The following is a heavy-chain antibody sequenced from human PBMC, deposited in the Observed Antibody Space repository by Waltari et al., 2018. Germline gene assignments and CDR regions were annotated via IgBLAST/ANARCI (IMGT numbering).Heavy chain of an antibody. D-gene: IGHD6-6*01. CDR2: ISWNSGSV. J-gene: IGHJ4*02. Sequence: EVQLVESGGGLVQLGRSLRLSCAASGFTFDDYATPWVRQAPGKGLGWVAGISWNSGSVGYADSVKGRFTISRDNAKNSLYLQMNSLRAEDTALYYCAKGGGLQLARVEFDYWGQGTLVTVSS. V-gene: IGHV3-9*01. CDR1: GFTFDDYA. CDR3: AKGGGLQLARVEFDY.